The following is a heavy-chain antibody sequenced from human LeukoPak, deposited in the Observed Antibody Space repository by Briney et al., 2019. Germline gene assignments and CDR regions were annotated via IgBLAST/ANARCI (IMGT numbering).Heavy chain of an antibody. CDR1: GGTFSDYV. V-gene: IGHV1-69*13. CDR3: CTGERGSRDWFFDF. Sequence: SVKVSCKASGGTFSDYVITWVRQAPGQGLEWLGGIIPVSWTTNYAQKFQGSVMFTADESTSTAYMELRSLRSEDTAVYYCCTGERGSRDWFFDFWGQGTLVTVSS. CDR2: IIPVSWTT. D-gene: IGHD3/OR15-3a*01. J-gene: IGHJ4*02.